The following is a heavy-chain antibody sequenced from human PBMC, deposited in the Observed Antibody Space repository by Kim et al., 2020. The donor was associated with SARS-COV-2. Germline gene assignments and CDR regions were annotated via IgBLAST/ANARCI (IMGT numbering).Heavy chain of an antibody. J-gene: IGHJ5*02. CDR3: ARGVSSAWTLRAWFDP. CDR1: GAAISSSSC. Sequence: SETLSLTCVVSGAAISSSSCWSWVRQPPGEGLEWIGEVDHSGTTSYNVSLKSRVTISVDKSKNQFSLRLNSVSAADTAVYYCARGVSSAWTLRAWFDPWGQVTLVTVSP. D-gene: IGHD3-22*01. CDR2: VDHSGTT. V-gene: IGHV4-4*02.